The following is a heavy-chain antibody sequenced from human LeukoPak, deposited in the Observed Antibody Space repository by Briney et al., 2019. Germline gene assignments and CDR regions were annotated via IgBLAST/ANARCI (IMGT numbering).Heavy chain of an antibody. D-gene: IGHD1-7*01. V-gene: IGHV2-5*01. CDR2: IYWNDDK. Sequence: SGPTLVNPTQTLTLTCTFSGFSLSTDRVSVGWIRQPPGKALEWLAVIYWNDDKRSSPSLKSRLTITKDTSKNQVLLTMTNMDPVDTATYYCAHRDRTGTTYYWGQGTLVTVSS. CDR1: GFSLSTDRVS. J-gene: IGHJ4*02. CDR3: AHRDRTGTTYY.